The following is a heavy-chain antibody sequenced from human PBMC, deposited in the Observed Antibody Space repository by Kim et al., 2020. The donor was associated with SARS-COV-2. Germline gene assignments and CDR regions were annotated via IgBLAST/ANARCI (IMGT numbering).Heavy chain of an antibody. CDR3: AKVMLLNYYYYGMDV. D-gene: IGHD2-15*01. V-gene: IGHV3-9*01. J-gene: IGHJ6*02. Sequence: DSVKGRFTISRDNAKNSLYLQMNSLRAEDTALYYCAKVMLLNYYYYGMDVWGQGTTVTVSS.